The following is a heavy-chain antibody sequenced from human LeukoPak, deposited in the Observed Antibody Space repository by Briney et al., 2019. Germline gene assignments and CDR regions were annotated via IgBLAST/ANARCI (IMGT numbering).Heavy chain of an antibody. J-gene: IGHJ3*02. CDR1: GFTFSSYA. V-gene: IGHV3-23*01. CDR2: ISGSGGST. D-gene: IGHD3-22*01. CDR3: AKIQRAMIVVVIDAFDI. Sequence: GGSLRLSCAASGFTFSSYAMSWVRQAPGKGLEWVSAISGSGGSTYYADSVKGRFTISRDNSKNTLYLQMNSLRAEDTAVYYCAKIQRAMIVVVIDAFDIWGQGTMVTVSS.